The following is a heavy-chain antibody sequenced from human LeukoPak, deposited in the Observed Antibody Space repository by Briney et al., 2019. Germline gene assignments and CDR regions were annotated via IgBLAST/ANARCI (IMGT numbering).Heavy chain of an antibody. CDR2: VNPNSGGT. V-gene: IGHV1-2*02. CDR3: ATAPLNGYNSGRYSFDY. Sequence: ASVKVSCKASGYTFTAYYMHWVRQAPGQRLEWMGWVNPNSGGTNYAQKFQDRVTMTRDTSISTAYMELHRLRSDDTAVYYCATAPLNGYNSGRYSFDYWGQGALVTVSS. J-gene: IGHJ4*02. D-gene: IGHD6-19*01. CDR1: GYTFTAYY.